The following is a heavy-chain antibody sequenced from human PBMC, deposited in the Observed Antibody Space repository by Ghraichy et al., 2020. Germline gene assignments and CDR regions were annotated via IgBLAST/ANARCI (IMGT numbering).Heavy chain of an antibody. CDR3: AKNKDFGLDY. V-gene: IGHV3-23*01. CDR1: GFTFSSYA. Sequence: LSLTCAASGFTFSSYAMSWVRQAPGKGLEWVSAISGSGGSTYYADSVKGRFTISRDNSKNTLYLQMNSLRAEDTAVYYCAKNKDFGLDYWGQGTLVTVSS. J-gene: IGHJ4*02. D-gene: IGHD3/OR15-3a*01. CDR2: ISGSGGST.